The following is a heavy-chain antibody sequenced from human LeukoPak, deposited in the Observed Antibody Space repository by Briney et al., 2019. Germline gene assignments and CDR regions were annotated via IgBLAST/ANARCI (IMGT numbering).Heavy chain of an antibody. V-gene: IGHV3-23*01. J-gene: IGHJ4*02. Sequence: GGSLRLSCETSGFTFSKHALNWVRQAPGKGLEWVSSISSSGTYIYYADSLKGRFTISRDNSKNTLYLQMNSLRTEDTAVYYCAKDVIVVVVDAIGGLDYWGQGTLVTVSS. D-gene: IGHD2-15*01. CDR3: AKDVIVVVVDAIGGLDY. CDR1: GFTFSKHA. CDR2: ISSSGTYI.